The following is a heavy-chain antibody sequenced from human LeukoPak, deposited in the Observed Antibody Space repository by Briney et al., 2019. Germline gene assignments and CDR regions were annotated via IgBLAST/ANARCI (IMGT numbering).Heavy chain of an antibody. J-gene: IGHJ4*02. CDR1: GFTFSSYG. Sequence: PGGSLRLSCAASGFTFSSYGMHWVRQAPGKGLEWVAVIWYDGSNKYYADSVKGRFTISRDNSKNTLYLQMNSLRAEDTAVYYCARDTPDEGDPRAYYFDYWGQGTLVTVSS. V-gene: IGHV3-30*19. CDR3: ARDTPDEGDPRAYYFDY. CDR2: IWYDGSNK. D-gene: IGHD2-21*02.